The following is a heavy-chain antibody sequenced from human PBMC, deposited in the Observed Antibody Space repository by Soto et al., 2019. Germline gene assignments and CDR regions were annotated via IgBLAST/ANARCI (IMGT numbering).Heavy chain of an antibody. V-gene: IGHV4-31*03. CDR1: GASIRSGGYY. D-gene: IGHD2-15*01. CDR2: IYYTGST. Sequence: SETLSLTCSVCGASIRSGGYYWSWLRQSPGKGLEWIGHIYYTGSTFYSPSLKSRLTISLDTSKNQFSLDLRSVTAADTAMYYCARIEVASIKWGRGTLVTVSS. CDR3: ARIEVASIK. J-gene: IGHJ4*02.